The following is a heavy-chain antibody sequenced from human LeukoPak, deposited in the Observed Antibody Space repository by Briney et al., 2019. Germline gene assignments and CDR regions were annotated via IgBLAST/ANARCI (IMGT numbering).Heavy chain of an antibody. CDR2: IKQDGSEK. CDR3: ARVRDYDILTGYYTGTYYFDY. J-gene: IGHJ4*02. V-gene: IGHV3-7*01. CDR1: GFTFSSYW. D-gene: IGHD3-9*01. Sequence: PGGSLRLSCAASGFTFSSYWMSWVRQAPGKGLEGVANIKQDGSEKYYVDSVKGRFTISRDNDKNSLYLQMNSLSAEDTAVYYCARVRDYDILTGYYTGTYYFDYWGQGTLVTVSS.